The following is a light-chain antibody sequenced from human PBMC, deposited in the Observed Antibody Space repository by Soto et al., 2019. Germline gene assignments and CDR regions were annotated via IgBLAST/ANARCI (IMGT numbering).Light chain of an antibody. CDR1: SSDVGGYNY. V-gene: IGLV2-8*01. CDR3: SSYAASNNFYFV. Sequence: QSGLTQPPSASGSPGQSGTISCTGTSSDVGGYNYVSWYQQYPGRAPKLMIYEVTKRPSGVPDRFSGSKSGNTASLTVSGLQAEDEADYYCSSYAASNNFYFVFGGGTKVTVL. J-gene: IGLJ3*02. CDR2: EVT.